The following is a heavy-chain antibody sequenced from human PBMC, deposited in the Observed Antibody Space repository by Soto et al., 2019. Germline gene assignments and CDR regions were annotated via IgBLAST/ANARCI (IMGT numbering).Heavy chain of an antibody. D-gene: IGHD6-13*01. J-gene: IGHJ4*02. CDR1: GFPFSSYG. CDR2: ISYDGSNK. Sequence: PGGSLRLSCAGSGFPFSSYGMHWVRQAPGKGLEWVAVISYDGSNKYYADSVKGRFTISRDNSKNTLYLQMNSLRAEDTAVYYCARAGYSSSWCFDYWGQVTLVTVSS. CDR3: ARAGYSSSWCFDY. V-gene: IGHV3-30*03.